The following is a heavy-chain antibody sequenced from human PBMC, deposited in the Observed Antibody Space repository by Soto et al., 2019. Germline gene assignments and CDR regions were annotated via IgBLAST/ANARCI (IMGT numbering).Heavy chain of an antibody. CDR3: AHRPSSWGADYFPY. V-gene: IGHV2-5*02. D-gene: IGHD3-16*01. CDR1: GFSLTTDGVG. J-gene: IGHJ4*02. CDR2: IYWDGDK. Sequence: QITLKESGPALVKPTQTLTLTCAFSGFSLTTDGVGVGWIRQPPGKALEWLALIYWDGDKRYSPSLKSRLTITEDTSKNQVVLTMTNMDPVDTATYYCAHRPSSWGADYFPYWGQGALVTVSS.